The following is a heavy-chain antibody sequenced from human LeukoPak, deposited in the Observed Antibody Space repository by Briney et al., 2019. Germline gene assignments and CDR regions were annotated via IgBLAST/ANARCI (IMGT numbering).Heavy chain of an antibody. J-gene: IGHJ6*02. CDR2: INPRSGAT. CDR1: GYTFTGYY. D-gene: IGHD4-11*01. V-gene: IGHV1-2*02. Sequence: ASVKVSCKASGYTFTGYYMHWVRQAPGQGLEWMGCINPRSGATNFAQKFQGRVTMTRDTSISTAYMELSRLTSDDSAVYYCTETVDDYTNYRGPGYYYGVDVWGQGTTVTVSS. CDR3: TETVDDYTNYRGPGYYYGVDV.